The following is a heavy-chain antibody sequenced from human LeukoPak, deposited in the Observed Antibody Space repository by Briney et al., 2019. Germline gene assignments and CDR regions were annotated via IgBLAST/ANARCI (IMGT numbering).Heavy chain of an antibody. CDR1: GFTVSSNY. CDR3: ARAPLGRWLQFIDLRTGGVKN. J-gene: IGHJ4*02. D-gene: IGHD5-24*01. CDR2: IYSGGST. Sequence: GGSLRLSCAASGFTVSSNYMSWVRQAPGEGLEWVSVIYSGGSTYYADSVKGRFTISRDNSKNTLYLQMNSLRAEDTAVYYCARAPLGRWLQFIDLRTGGVKNWGQGTLVTVSS. V-gene: IGHV3-66*01.